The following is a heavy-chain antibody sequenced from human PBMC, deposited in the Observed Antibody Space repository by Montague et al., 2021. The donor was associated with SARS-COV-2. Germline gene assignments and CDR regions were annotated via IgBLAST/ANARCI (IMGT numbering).Heavy chain of an antibody. D-gene: IGHD1-14*01. V-gene: IGHV4-59*12. CDR1: GDSITSYH. CDR3: ARKTINPNWFDP. J-gene: IGHJ5*02. CDR2: IYYSGST. Sequence: SETLSLTCTVSGDSITSYHWSWIRQPPGKGLEWIGNIYYSGSTSYNPSLKSRVTISVDKSKNQFSLKLSSVTAADTAVYYCARKTINPNWFDPWGQGTLVTVSS.